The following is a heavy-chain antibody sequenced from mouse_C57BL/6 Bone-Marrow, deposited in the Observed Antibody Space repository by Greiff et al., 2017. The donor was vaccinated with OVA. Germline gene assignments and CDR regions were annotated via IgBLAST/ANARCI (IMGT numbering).Heavy chain of an antibody. CDR2: ILPGSGST. Sequence: VQLQQSGAELMKPGASVKLSCKVTGYTFTGYWIEWVKQRPGYGLEWIGEILPGSGSTNYNEKFKGKATFTADTSSNTAYMQLSSLTTEDSAIYYCARRDWDEDAAWFAYWGQGTLVTVSA. D-gene: IGHD4-1*01. CDR3: ARRDWDEDAAWFAY. V-gene: IGHV1-9*01. J-gene: IGHJ3*01. CDR1: GYTFTGYW.